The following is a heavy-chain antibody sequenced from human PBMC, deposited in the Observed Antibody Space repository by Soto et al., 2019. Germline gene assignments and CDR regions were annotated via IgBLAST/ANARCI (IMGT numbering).Heavy chain of an antibody. V-gene: IGHV4-39*01. CDR2: IYYSGST. Sequence: QLQLQESGPGLVKPSETLSLTCTVSGGSISSSSYYWGWIRQPPGKGLEWIGSIYYSGSTYYNPSLKSRVTISVDTSKNQFSLKLSSVTAADTAVYYCARRKVEMATNYYFDYWGQGTLVTVSS. CDR1: GGSISSSSYY. D-gene: IGHD5-12*01. J-gene: IGHJ4*02. CDR3: ARRKVEMATNYYFDY.